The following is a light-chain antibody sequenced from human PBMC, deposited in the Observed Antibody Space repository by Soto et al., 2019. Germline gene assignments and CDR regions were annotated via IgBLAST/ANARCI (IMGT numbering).Light chain of an antibody. CDR3: QQRYSWYS. V-gene: IGKV3-11*01. CDR2: DAS. CDR1: QSVSGY. Sequence: EIVLTQSPATLSLSPGERATLSCRASQSVSGYLAWYQQKPGQAPRLLIYDASNRATGVPARFSGSGSGSVFTLTISSLHPEDFAVYYCQQRYSWYSFGQGTKLVI. J-gene: IGKJ2*03.